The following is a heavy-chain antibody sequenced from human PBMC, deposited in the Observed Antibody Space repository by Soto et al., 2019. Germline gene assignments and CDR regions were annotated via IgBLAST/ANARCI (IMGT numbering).Heavy chain of an antibody. Sequence: QVQLVQSGAEVKKPGSSVKVSCKASGATFSGYAINWVRQAPGQGLEWLGRIVPIFETLNYAERLQGRVANPAGEATTTVYMELTNRTQEDTAVYYCADMGNVAVSTQRPFEYWDKGTQVTV. J-gene: IGHJ4*02. CDR2: IVPIFETL. CDR1: GATFSGYA. CDR3: ADMGNVAVSTQRPFEY. V-gene: IGHV1-69*18. D-gene: IGHD6-19*01.